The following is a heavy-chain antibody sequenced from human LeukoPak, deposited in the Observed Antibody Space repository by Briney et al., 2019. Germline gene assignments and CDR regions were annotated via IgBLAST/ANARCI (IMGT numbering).Heavy chain of an antibody. CDR2: IYATGST. V-gene: IGHV4-4*07. D-gene: IGHD1-26*01. CDR3: ARGRVGSTTFDF. J-gene: IGHJ5*01. Sequence: SETLTLPWTDTGGSIKSEDWSWIRQLAGKGLEWIGRIYATGSTNYNPSLKSRVTMSLDASKNQFSLKLSSVTAADTAVYYCARGRVGSTTFDFWGQGTLVTVSS. CDR1: GGSIKSED.